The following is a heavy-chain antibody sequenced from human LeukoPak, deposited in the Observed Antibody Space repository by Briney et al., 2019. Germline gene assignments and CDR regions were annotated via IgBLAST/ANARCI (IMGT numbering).Heavy chain of an antibody. CDR3: ARDRTVRQQMVRCFDN. CDR2: ISPYNGNT. J-gene: IGHJ4*02. Sequence: GASVKVSCKASGYTFTSYGISWVRQAPGQGLEWMGWISPYNGNTNYAQMLQGRVTMTTDTSTSTAYMELRGLGSDDTAVYYCARDRTVRQQMVRCFDNWGQGTLVTVSS. V-gene: IGHV1-18*01. D-gene: IGHD6-13*01. CDR1: GYTFTSYG.